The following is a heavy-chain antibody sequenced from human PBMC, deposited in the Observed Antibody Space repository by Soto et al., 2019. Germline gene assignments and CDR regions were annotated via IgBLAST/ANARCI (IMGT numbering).Heavy chain of an antibody. CDR2: IYYSGST. Sequence: SETLSLTCTVSCGSISSYYWSWIRQPPGKGLEWIGDIYYSGSTNYNPSLKSRVTISVDTSKNQFSLKLTSVTAADTAVYYCARDKITGLFDYWGQGTLVTVSS. CDR1: CGSISSYY. V-gene: IGHV4-59*12. CDR3: ARDKITGLFDY. D-gene: IGHD2-8*02. J-gene: IGHJ4*02.